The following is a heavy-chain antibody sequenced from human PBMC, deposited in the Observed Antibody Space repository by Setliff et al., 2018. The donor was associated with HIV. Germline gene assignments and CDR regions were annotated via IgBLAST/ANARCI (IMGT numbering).Heavy chain of an antibody. Sequence: GGSLRLSCAASGFTFSSYWMHWVRQAPGKGLVWVSHISNDGTRTNYADSVKGRFIISRDNSKNMLYLQMNSLRAEDTALYYCTKREAGAKPFDYWGRGTLVTVSS. V-gene: IGHV3-74*01. J-gene: IGHJ4*02. CDR3: TKREAGAKPFDY. D-gene: IGHD1-26*01. CDR1: GFTFSSYW. CDR2: ISNDGTRT.